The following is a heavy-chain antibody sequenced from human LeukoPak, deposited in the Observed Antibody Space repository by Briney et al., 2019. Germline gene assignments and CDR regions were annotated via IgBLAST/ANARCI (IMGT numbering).Heavy chain of an antibody. V-gene: IGHV3-49*03. CDR3: TRWYSSSWYGDY. D-gene: IGHD6-13*01. CDR2: IRSKAYGGTT. Sequence: PGRSLRLSCTASGFTFGDYAMSWFRQAPGKGLEGVGFIRSKAYGGTTEYAASVKGRFTISRDDSKSIAFLQMNSLKTEDTAVYYCTRWYSSSWYGDYWGQGTLVTVSS. CDR1: GFTFGDYA. J-gene: IGHJ4*02.